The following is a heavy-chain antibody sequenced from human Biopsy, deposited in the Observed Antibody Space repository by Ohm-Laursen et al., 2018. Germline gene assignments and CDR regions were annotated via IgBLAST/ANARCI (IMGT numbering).Heavy chain of an antibody. D-gene: IGHD6-19*01. CDR3: ARDPGWGALDY. J-gene: IGHJ4*02. CDR2: INSDGTQK. V-gene: IGHV3-7*01. Sequence: SLRLSCSASGLAFSRSWMSWLRQTPGKGLEWVANINSDGTQKFYVDSVQGRFTISRNNTGNSVSLQMNSLRVDDTAVYFCARDPGWGALDYWGRGTLVTVSS. CDR1: GLAFSRSW.